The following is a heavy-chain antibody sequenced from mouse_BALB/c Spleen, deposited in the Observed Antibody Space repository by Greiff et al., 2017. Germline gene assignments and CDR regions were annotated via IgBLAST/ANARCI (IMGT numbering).Heavy chain of an antibody. CDR2: IYPGSGST. Sequence: LQQPGSELVRPGASVKLSCKASGYTFTSYWMHWVKQRPGQGLEWIGNIYPGSGSTNYDEKFKCKATLTVNTSSSTAYMQLSSLTSEDTAVYYWTKVITTATYYLDDWGKGTTLTVSS. J-gene: IGHJ2*01. CDR1: GYTFTSYW. CDR3: TKVITTATYYLDD. V-gene: IGHV1S22*01. D-gene: IGHD1-2*01.